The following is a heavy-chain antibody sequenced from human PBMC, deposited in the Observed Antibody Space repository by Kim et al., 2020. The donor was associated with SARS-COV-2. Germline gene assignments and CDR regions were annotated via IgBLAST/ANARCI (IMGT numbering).Heavy chain of an antibody. CDR3: ARRAVDSSGTYYFDY. D-gene: IGHD3-22*01. J-gene: IGHJ4*02. Sequence: ADSVKGRFTISRDNAKNTRYLQRNSLRAEDTALYYCARRAVDSSGTYYFDYWGQGTLVTVSS. V-gene: IGHV3-74*01.